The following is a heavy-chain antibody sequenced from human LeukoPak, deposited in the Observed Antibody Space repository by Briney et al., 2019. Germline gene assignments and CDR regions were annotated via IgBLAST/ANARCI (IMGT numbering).Heavy chain of an antibody. CDR1: GGSISSSSYY. Sequence: PETLSLTCTVSGGSISSSSYYWGWIRQPPGKGLEWIGSIYYSGSTYYNPSLKSRVTISVDTSKNQFSLKLSSVTAADTAVYYCARTTEGYCRSISCYGFDYYYYMDVWGKGTTVTISS. D-gene: IGHD2-2*01. CDR3: ARTTEGYCRSISCYGFDYYYYMDV. V-gene: IGHV4-39*07. CDR2: IYYSGST. J-gene: IGHJ6*03.